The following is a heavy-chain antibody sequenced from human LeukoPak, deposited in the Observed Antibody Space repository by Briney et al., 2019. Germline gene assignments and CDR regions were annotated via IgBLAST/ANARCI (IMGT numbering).Heavy chain of an antibody. D-gene: IGHD2-8*01. CDR3: ARVQLRVLMVCAIDY. V-gene: IGHV4-30-4*08. CDR1: RGSISSGMYY. CDR2: IYYSGST. J-gene: IGHJ4*02. Sequence: PEALSHTRTVSRGSISSGMYYWSSIRQPPGKGLEWIGYIYYSGSTYYPASLKTRVTISVETPKYHFHLKLSSVTAADTAVYYSARVQLRVLMVCAIDYSGQGTLATVCS.